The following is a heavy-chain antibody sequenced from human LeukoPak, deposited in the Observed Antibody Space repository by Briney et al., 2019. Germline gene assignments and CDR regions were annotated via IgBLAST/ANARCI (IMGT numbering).Heavy chain of an antibody. V-gene: IGHV4-39*01. CDR1: GGSISRSSYY. Sequence: SETLSLTCTVSGGSISRSSYYWGWIRQPPGKGLEWIGSIYYSGSTYYNPSLKSRVTISVDTSKNQFSLKLSSVTAADTAVYYCARRTVVPAAIRFDYWGQGTLVTVSS. CDR2: IYYSGST. CDR3: ARRTVVPAAIRFDY. D-gene: IGHD2-2*01. J-gene: IGHJ4*02.